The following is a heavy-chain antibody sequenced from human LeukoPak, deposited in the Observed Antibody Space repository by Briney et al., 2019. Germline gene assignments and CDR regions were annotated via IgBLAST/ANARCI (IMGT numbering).Heavy chain of an antibody. CDR1: GFTFSSYD. Sequence: GWSLRLSCAASGFTFSSYDMHWVRQATGEGREWVSAIGTAGDTYYPGSVKGRFTISRENAKNPLYLQMNSLRAEDTDVYYCARGDMVRGVIMAFDPWGQGTLVIASS. V-gene: IGHV3-13*01. D-gene: IGHD3-10*01. CDR3: ARGDMVRGVIMAFDP. CDR2: IGTAGDT. J-gene: IGHJ5*02.